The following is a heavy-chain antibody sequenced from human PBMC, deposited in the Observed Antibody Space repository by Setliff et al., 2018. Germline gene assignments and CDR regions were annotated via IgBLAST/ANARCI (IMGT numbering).Heavy chain of an antibody. CDR2: INANSGGT. Sequence: ASVKVSCKASGYTFTLYYLHWVRQAPGQGLEWMGRINANSGGTNYAQKFQGRVTMTRDTSISTAYMDLSRLRADDTAVYYCARDRVWGTLDAFDIWGQGTRGTVSS. CDR1: GYTFTLYY. CDR3: ARDRVWGTLDAFDI. D-gene: IGHD3-16*01. J-gene: IGHJ3*02. V-gene: IGHV1-2*06.